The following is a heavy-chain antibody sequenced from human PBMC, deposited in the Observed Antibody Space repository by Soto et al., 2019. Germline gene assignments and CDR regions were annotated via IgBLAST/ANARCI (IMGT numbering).Heavy chain of an antibody. Sequence: SETLSLTCSVSGDSISNLDYFWAWIRQPPGQALEYIGYIYKSATTYYNPSLESRVAISVDTSKSQFSLNVTSVTAADTAVYFCARGRYCLTGRCFPNWFDSWGQGALVTVSS. CDR2: IYKSATT. CDR1: GDSISNLDYF. J-gene: IGHJ5*01. D-gene: IGHD7-27*01. V-gene: IGHV4-30-4*01. CDR3: ARGRYCLTGRCFPNWFDS.